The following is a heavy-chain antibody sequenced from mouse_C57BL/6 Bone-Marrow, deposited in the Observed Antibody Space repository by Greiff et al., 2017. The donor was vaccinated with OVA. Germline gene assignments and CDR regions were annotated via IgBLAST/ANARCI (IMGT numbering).Heavy chain of an antibody. J-gene: IGHJ4*01. CDR1: GYTFTSSW. D-gene: IGHD2-4*01. V-gene: IGHV1-50*01. CDR2: IDPSDSYP. Sequence: QVQLQQPGAELVQPGASVKLSCKASGYTFTSSWMQWVKQRPGQGLEWIGEIDPSDSYPNSNQKYTGKATLTVYTSSSKAYVQLHILTSGDAAVDYCASDYDYGRYAKGGRGKGTSVSV. CDR3: ASDYDYGRYAKGG.